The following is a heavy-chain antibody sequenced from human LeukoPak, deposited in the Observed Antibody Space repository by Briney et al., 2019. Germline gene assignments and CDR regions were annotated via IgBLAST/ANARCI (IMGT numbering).Heavy chain of an antibody. CDR1: GFTFSSYG. D-gene: IGHD6-19*01. CDR2: IWYDGSNT. Sequence: GGSLRLSCAASGFTFSSYGMQWVRQAPGKGLEGVAVIWYDGSNTYYAHSVKGRLTISRDNSKNPLYLQMHSLRAEDTAVYYCARGGPSYSSGWSHPYFDYWGQGTLVTVSS. CDR3: ARGGPSYSSGWSHPYFDY. J-gene: IGHJ4*02. V-gene: IGHV3-33*01.